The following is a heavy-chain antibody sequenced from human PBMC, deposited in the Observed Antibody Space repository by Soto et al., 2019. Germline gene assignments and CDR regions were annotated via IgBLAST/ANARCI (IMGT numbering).Heavy chain of an antibody. Sequence: QITLKESGPTLVKPTQTLTLTCTFSGFSLSSTRVAVGWIRQPPGKALEWLALIYWDDDKRYSPFLKSRLTITKDTAKNHVVLTMTNMDPVDTATYYFAHSVVAGLGYYFDYWGQGTLVTVSS. J-gene: IGHJ4*02. CDR2: IYWDDDK. CDR3: AHSVVAGLGYYFDY. V-gene: IGHV2-5*02. CDR1: GFSLSSTRVA. D-gene: IGHD6-19*01.